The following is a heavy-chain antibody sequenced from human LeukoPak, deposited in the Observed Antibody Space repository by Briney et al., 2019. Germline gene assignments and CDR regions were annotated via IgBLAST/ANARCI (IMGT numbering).Heavy chain of an antibody. J-gene: IGHJ4*02. CDR1: GGTFSNYA. D-gene: IGHD3-10*01. Sequence: SVKVSCKASGGTFSNYAISWVRQAPGQGLEWMGGIIPIFGSTNYAQKFQGRVTITADESTSTAYMELSSLRSEDTAVYYCARVMSGLGSYYMAAFDNWGQGALVTVSS. CDR3: ARVMSGLGSYYMAAFDN. CDR2: IIPIFGST. V-gene: IGHV1-69*13.